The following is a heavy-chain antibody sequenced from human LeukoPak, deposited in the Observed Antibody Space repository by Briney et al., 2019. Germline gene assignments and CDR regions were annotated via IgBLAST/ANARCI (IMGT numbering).Heavy chain of an antibody. J-gene: IGHJ4*02. CDR3: ARVGSYYFDY. Sequence: SETLSLTCTVSGGSISRGDYYWSWIRQHPGKGLEWIGYIYYSVSTYYNPSLKSRVTISVDTSKNQFSLKLSSATAADTAVYYCARVGSYYFDYWGQGTLVTVSS. CDR2: IYYSVST. V-gene: IGHV4-31*03. CDR1: GGSISRGDYY. D-gene: IGHD1-26*01.